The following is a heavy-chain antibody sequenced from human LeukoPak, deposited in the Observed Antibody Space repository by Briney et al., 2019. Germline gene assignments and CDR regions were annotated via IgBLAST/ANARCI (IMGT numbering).Heavy chain of an antibody. V-gene: IGHV1-18*01. CDR1: GYTFTSYG. CDR2: ISAYNGNT. J-gene: IGHJ4*02. D-gene: IGHD3-22*01. CDR3: ARGPFGYYYDSSGYSPQDY. Sequence: ASVKVSCKASGYTFTSYGISWVRQAPGQGLEWMGWISAYNGNTNYAQKLQGRVTMTRDTSTSTVYMELSSLRSEDTAVYYCARGPFGYYYDSSGYSPQDYWGREPWSPSPQ.